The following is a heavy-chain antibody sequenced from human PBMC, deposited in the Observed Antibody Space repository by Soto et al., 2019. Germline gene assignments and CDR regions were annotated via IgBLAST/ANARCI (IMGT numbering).Heavy chain of an antibody. Sequence: ASVKVSCKASGGTFSSYAMTWVRQAPGKGLELVSTTGATGRTTYYSDSVKGRFTVSRDNSKNTLDLQMSNPRAEDTAVYYCATVHNTSRSFDYWGQGTLVTVSS. D-gene: IGHD1-20*01. J-gene: IGHJ4*02. CDR2: TGATGRTT. CDR1: GGTFSSYA. CDR3: ATVHNTSRSFDY. V-gene: IGHV3-23*01.